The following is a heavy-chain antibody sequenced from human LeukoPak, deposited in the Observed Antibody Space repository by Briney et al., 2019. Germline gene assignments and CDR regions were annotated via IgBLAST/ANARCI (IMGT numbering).Heavy chain of an antibody. Sequence: GGSLRLSCAASGFTLSSYWMNWVRQAPGKGLEWVSYISGLANTIHYADSMKGRFTISRDNARNSVYLQMNSLRVDDTAVYYCAREKGYCTTTSCYRTGGFDYWGREPWSPSPQ. CDR1: GFTLSSYW. J-gene: IGHJ4*02. D-gene: IGHD2-2*01. CDR2: ISGLANTI. CDR3: AREKGYCTTTSCYRTGGFDY. V-gene: IGHV3-48*04.